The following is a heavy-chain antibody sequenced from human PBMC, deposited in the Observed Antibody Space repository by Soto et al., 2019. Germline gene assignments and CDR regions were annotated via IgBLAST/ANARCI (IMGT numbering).Heavy chain of an antibody. CDR2: INNDGSST. CDR3: AVYCYSSSFYSAGGDS. J-gene: IGHJ4*02. Sequence: EVQLVESGGGVVQPGGSLRVSCAASGFTFSAYWMQWVRQAPGKGLVWVSRINNDGSSTIYADSVKGRFTISRDNAKNTLYLQMNSRRAQDTAVYYCAVYCYSSSFYSAGGDSWGQGTLVTVSS. V-gene: IGHV3-74*01. CDR1: GFTFSAYW. D-gene: IGHD2-2*01.